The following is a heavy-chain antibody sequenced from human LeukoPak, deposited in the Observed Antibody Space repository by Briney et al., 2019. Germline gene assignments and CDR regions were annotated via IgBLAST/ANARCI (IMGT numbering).Heavy chain of an antibody. J-gene: IGHJ5*02. D-gene: IGHD2-15*01. CDR2: IYTSGST. V-gene: IGHV4-61*02. CDR3: ARDFRGGYNWFDP. Sequence: SETLSLTCTVSGGSISSGSYYWSWIRQPAGKGLEWIGRIYTSGSTYYNPSLKSRVTISVDTSKNQFSLKLSSVTAADTAVYYCARDFRGGYNWFDPWGQGTLVTVSS. CDR1: GGSISSGSYY.